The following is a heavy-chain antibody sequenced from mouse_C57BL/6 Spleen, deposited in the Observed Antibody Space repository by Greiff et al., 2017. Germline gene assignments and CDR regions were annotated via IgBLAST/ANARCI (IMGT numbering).Heavy chain of an antibody. J-gene: IGHJ2*01. CDR3: ARVSSWGFDY. V-gene: IGHV1-69*01. Sequence: QVQLQQPGAELVMPGASVKLSCKASGYTFTSYWMHWVKQRPGQGLEWIGEIDPSDSYTNYTQKLKGKSTLTVDKSSSTAYMQLSSLTSEDSAVYYCARVSSWGFDYWGQGTTLTVSS. CDR1: GYTFTSYW. CDR2: IDPSDSYT. D-gene: IGHD1-1*01.